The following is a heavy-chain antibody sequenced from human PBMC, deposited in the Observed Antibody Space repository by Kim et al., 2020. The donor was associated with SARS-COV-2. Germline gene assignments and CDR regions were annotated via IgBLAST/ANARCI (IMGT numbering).Heavy chain of an antibody. J-gene: IGHJ4*02. CDR3: ARGGSPEGHFDS. V-gene: IGHV4-39*07. CDR1: GGSVNSGAYY. CDR2: IYYDGRT. Sequence: SETLSLICSVSGGSVNSGAYYWHWIRQPPGKGLDWIGSIYYDGRTFYRPSLKSRVTISVDTSKNHFSLQLDSVTAADTAVFYCARGGSPEGHFDSWGQG.